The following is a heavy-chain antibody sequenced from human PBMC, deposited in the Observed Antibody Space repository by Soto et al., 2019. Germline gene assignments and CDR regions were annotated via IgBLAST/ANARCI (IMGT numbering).Heavy chain of an antibody. V-gene: IGHV1-46*01. J-gene: IGHJ6*02. CDR1: GDSFTNYY. Sequence: QVQLIHSGAEVRKPGASVKVSCKASGDSFTNYYFHWVRQAPGQSLEWMGIINSSGGSPTYAQKFLGRVTMTRDPSTNTVYMELSSLKSEDTAVYYCAGERNYDFWSGYSSYGMDVWGQGTTVSVSS. CDR3: AGERNYDFWSGYSSYGMDV. D-gene: IGHD3-3*01. CDR2: INSSGGSP.